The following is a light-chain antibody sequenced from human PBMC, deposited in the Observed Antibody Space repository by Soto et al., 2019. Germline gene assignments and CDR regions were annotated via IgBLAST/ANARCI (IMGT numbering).Light chain of an antibody. CDR1: QSVSSW. CDR3: QHYNTYSPGT. V-gene: IGKV1-5*01. CDR2: DAS. Sequence: DIQMTQTPATLSAFAGDRVTVTCRASQSVSSWVAWYQEKPGRGPKLLIYDASTWQSGAPSRFIGSGSGTEFTLTINSLQTDDFATYYYQHYNTYSPGTFGQVTRVEVK. J-gene: IGKJ1*01.